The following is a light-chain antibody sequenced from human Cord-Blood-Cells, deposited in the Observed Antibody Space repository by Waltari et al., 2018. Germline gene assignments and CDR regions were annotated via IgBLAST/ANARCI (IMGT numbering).Light chain of an antibody. CDR2: AAS. CDR1: QSISSY. CDR3: PQSYSTPPLT. J-gene: IGKJ4*01. Sequence: DIQMTQSPSSLSASVGDRVTITCRASQSISSYLNWYQQKPGKAPKLLIYAASSLQSGVASRFSGSGSVTDFTLTISSMQPEDFATYYCPQSYSTPPLTVGGGTKVEIK. V-gene: IGKV1-39*01.